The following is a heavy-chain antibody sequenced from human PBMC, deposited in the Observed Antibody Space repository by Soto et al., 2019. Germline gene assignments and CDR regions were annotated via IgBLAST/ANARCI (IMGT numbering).Heavy chain of an antibody. D-gene: IGHD2-15*01. CDR3: AKVLPVGYCSGGSCYGFDY. CDR1: GFTFSSYG. J-gene: IGHJ4*02. CDR2: ISYDGSNK. Sequence: GGSLRLSCAASGFTFSSYGMHWVRQAPGKGLEWVAVISYDGSNKYYADSVKGRFTISRDNSKNTLYLQMNSLRAEDTAVYYYAKVLPVGYCSGGSCYGFDYWGQGTLVTVSS. V-gene: IGHV3-30*18.